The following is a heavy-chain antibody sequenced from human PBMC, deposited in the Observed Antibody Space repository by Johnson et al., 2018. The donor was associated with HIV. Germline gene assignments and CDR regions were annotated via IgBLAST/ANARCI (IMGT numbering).Heavy chain of an antibody. V-gene: IGHV3-30*03. D-gene: IGHD2-15*01. CDR3: ARPQSYCTDGICYPFVLDI. CDR1: RFTFSSYA. CDR2: ISYDGTNK. Sequence: QVQLVESGGGLVQPGRSLRLSCAASRFTFSSYAMHWVRQAPGKGLEWVAVISYDGTNKYFADSVKGRFTISRDNANNSLYLQMNSLRGEDTALYYCARPQSYCTDGICYPFVLDIWGQGTMVTVSS. J-gene: IGHJ3*02.